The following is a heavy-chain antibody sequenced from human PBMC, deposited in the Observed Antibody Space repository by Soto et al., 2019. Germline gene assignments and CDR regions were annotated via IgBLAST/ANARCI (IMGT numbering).Heavy chain of an antibody. V-gene: IGHV1-69*01. Sequence: QVQLVQSGAEVKKPGSSVKVSCKASGGTFSSYAISWVRQAPGQGLEWMGGIIPIFGTANYAQKFQGRVTITADESTXXXDMELSXLRSEDTXVYYCARIYGGNSGYWGQGTLVTVSS. CDR2: IIPIFGTA. J-gene: IGHJ4*02. CDR3: ARIYGGNSGY. D-gene: IGHD4-17*01. CDR1: GGTFSSYA.